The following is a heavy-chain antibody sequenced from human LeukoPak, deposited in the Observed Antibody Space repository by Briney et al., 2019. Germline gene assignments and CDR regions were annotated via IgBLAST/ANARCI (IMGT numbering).Heavy chain of an antibody. CDR1: GGSFSGYY. V-gene: IGHV4-34*01. J-gene: IGHJ5*02. Sequence: SETLSLTCAVYGGSFSGYYWSWIRQPPGKGLEWIGEINHSGSTNYNPSLKSRVTISVDTSKNQFSLKLSSVTAADTAVYYCARAGSSTSFRSGRNNWFGPWGQGTLVTVSS. D-gene: IGHD2-2*01. CDR2: INHSGST. CDR3: ARAGSSTSFRSGRNNWFGP.